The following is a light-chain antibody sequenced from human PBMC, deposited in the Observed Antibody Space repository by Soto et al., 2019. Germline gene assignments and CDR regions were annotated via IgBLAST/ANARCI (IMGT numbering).Light chain of an antibody. V-gene: IGKV3-15*01. Sequence: EMMMTQSPATLSVSPGESATRSCRASQSVSNNLAWYQHKPGQAPRLLIYYASTRATGIPARFSGSGSGTEFTLTISSLQSEDFALYYCQQYNDWPPITFGQGTRLEIK. CDR3: QQYNDWPPIT. CDR1: QSVSNN. CDR2: YAS. J-gene: IGKJ5*01.